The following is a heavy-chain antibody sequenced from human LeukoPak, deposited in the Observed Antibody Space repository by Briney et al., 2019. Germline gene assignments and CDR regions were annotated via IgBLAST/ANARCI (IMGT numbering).Heavy chain of an antibody. CDR3: ARRVGATTNNAFDI. CDR2: IYHSGST. Sequence: SETLSLTCAVSGGSISSSNWWSWVRQPPGKRLEWIGEIYHSGSTNYNPSLKSRVTISVDKSKNQFSLKLSSVTAADTAVYYCARRVGATTNNAFDIWGQGTMVTVSS. D-gene: IGHD1-26*01. V-gene: IGHV4-4*02. CDR1: GGSISSSNW. J-gene: IGHJ3*02.